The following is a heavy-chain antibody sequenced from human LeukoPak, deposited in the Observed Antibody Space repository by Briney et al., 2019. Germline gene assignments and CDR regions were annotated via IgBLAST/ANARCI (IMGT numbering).Heavy chain of an antibody. D-gene: IGHD2-2*01. CDR3: ARHGYRSSTSCNDY. CDR2: INHSGST. Sequence: PGGSLRLSCAASGFTFSNAWMSWIRQPPGKGLEWIGEINHSGSTNYNPSLKSRVTISVDTSKNQFSLKLSSVTAADTAVYYCARHGYRSSTSCNDYWGQGTLVTVSS. V-gene: IGHV4-34*01. J-gene: IGHJ4*02. CDR1: GFTFSNAW.